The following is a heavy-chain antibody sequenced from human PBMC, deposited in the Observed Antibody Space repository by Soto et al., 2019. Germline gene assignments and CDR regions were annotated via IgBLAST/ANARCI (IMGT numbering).Heavy chain of an antibody. CDR1: GYTFTSYG. Sequence: VQLVQSGAEVKKPGASVKVSCKASGYTFTSYGISWVRQAPGQGLEWMGWSSTYTGNTNYSQKVQGRVTMTTDTSTSTSYMELRSLRSDDKAVYYCSRPRSAAFDIWGQGTMVTVSS. V-gene: IGHV1-18*04. J-gene: IGHJ3*02. D-gene: IGHD3-3*01. CDR3: SRPRSAAFDI. CDR2: SSTYTGNT.